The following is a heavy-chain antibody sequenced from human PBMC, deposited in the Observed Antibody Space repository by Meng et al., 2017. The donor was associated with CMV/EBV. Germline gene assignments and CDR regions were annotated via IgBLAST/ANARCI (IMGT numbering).Heavy chain of an antibody. Sequence: GSLRLSCTVSGGSVSSGSYYWSWIRQPPGKGLEWIGYIYYSGSTNYNPSLKSRVTISVDTSKNQFSLKLSSVTAADTAVYYCASKIVPAAKEAYYYGMDVWGQGTTVTVSS. D-gene: IGHD2-2*01. J-gene: IGHJ6*02. CDR1: GGSVSSGSYY. V-gene: IGHV4-61*01. CDR2: IYYSGST. CDR3: ASKIVPAAKEAYYYGMDV.